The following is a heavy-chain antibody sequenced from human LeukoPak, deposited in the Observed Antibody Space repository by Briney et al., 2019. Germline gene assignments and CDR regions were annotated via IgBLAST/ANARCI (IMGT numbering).Heavy chain of an antibody. D-gene: IGHD1-26*01. J-gene: IGHJ3*02. CDR2: ISTYNGNT. CDR3: AIYSGSPTDDAFDI. Sequence: ASVKVSCKASGYNFISYGISWVRQAPGQGLEWMGWISTYNGNTDYAQNLQGRVTMTTDTSTSTAYMELRSLRSDDTAVYYRAIYSGSPTDDAFDIWGHGTVVTVSS. CDR1: GYNFISYG. V-gene: IGHV1-18*01.